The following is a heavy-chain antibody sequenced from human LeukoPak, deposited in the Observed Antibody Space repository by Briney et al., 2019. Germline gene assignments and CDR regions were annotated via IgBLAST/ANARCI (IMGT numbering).Heavy chain of an antibody. CDR1: GGSISSGDYY. Sequence: PSETLSLTCTVSGGSISSGDYYWSCIRQPPGKGLECIGYIYYSGSTYYNPSLKSRVTISVDTSKNQFSLKLSSVTAADTAVYYCARARVDILTGYCWFDPWGQGTLVTVSS. V-gene: IGHV4-30-4*08. CDR3: ARARVDILTGYCWFDP. CDR2: IYYSGST. J-gene: IGHJ5*02. D-gene: IGHD3-9*01.